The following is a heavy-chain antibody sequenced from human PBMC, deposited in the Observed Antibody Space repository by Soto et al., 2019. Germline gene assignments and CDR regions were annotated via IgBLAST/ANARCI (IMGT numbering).Heavy chain of an antibody. V-gene: IGHV4-31*01. CDR3: ARGPLWLGELFAPSDP. CDR1: GGSISSGGYY. CDR2: IYYSAST. D-gene: IGHD3-10*01. Sequence: QVQLQESGPGLVKPSQTLSLTCTVSGGSISSGGYYWSWIRQHPGKGLEWIGYIYYSASTYYNPSLRRQSTISVDTTKTGFSLKPSSVTAADTAVYYCARGPLWLGELFAPSDPWGQGTLVTVSS. J-gene: IGHJ5*02.